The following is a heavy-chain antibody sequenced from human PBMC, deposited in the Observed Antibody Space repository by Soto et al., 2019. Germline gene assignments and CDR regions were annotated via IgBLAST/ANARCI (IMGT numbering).Heavy chain of an antibody. CDR2: IWYDGSNK. Sequence: GGSLRLSCAASGFTFRRYGMHWVRQAPGKGLEWVAVIWYDGSNKYYADSVKGRFTISRDNSKNTLYLQMNSLRAEDTAVYYCARSSYCSCTSCYGSLYDIGMVAWGQGTTVTVS. J-gene: IGHJ6*02. CDR1: GFTFRRYG. CDR3: ARSSYCSCTSCYGSLYDIGMVA. V-gene: IGHV3-33*01. D-gene: IGHD2-2*01.